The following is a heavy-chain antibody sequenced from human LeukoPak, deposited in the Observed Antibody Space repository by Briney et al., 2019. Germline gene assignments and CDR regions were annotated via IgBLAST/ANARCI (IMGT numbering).Heavy chain of an antibody. D-gene: IGHD3-22*01. V-gene: IGHV3-33*06. CDR3: AKGHYYDSSGYPPSYWYFDL. Sequence: GGSLRLSCVVSGFSFGTYSMHWARQVPGKGLEWVAVIWYGGSNKYYADSVKGRFTISRDNSKNTLYLQMNSLRAEDTAVYYCAKGHYYDSSGYPPSYWYFDLWGRGTLVTVSS. J-gene: IGHJ2*01. CDR2: IWYGGSNK. CDR1: GFSFGTYS.